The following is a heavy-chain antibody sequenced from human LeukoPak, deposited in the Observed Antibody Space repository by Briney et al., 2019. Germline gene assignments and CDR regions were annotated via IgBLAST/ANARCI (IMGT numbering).Heavy chain of an antibody. J-gene: IGHJ4*02. CDR1: GFTFGDYA. D-gene: IGHD6-13*01. CDR3: TRVTQLALLDY. CDR2: IRSKAYGGTT. Sequence: GGSLRLSCTASGFTFGDYAMSWVRQAPGKGLEWVGFIRSKAYGGTTEYAASVKDRFTISRDDSKSIAYLQMNSLKTEDTAVYYCTRVTQLALLDYWGQGTLVTVSS. V-gene: IGHV3-49*04.